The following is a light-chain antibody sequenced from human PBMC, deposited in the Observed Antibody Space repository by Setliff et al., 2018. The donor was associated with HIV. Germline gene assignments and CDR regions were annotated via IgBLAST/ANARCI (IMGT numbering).Light chain of an antibody. CDR3: QQRTNWLLP. Sequence: EIVLTQSPATLSLSPGERATLSCRASQIVGRFLAWYQQKPGQAPRLLIYEAANRATGVPARFSGSGSGTDFTLTISSLVPEDFAVFYCQQRTNWLLPFGGGTKVDIK. CDR1: QIVGRF. CDR2: EAA. J-gene: IGKJ4*01. V-gene: IGKV3-11*01.